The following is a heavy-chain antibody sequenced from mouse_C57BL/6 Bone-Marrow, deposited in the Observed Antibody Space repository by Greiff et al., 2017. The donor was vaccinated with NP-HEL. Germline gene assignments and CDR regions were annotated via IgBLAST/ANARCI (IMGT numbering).Heavy chain of an antibody. Sequence: VKLVESGAELARPGASVKLSCKASGYTFTSYGISWVKQRTGQGLEWIGEIYPRSGNTYYNEKFKGKATLTADKSSSTAYMELRSLTSEDSAVYFCARLRGRAYGSSYGFAYWGQGTLVTVSA. CDR2: IYPRSGNT. CDR1: GYTFTSYG. CDR3: ARLRGRAYGSSYGFAY. J-gene: IGHJ3*01. D-gene: IGHD1-1*01. V-gene: IGHV1-81*01.